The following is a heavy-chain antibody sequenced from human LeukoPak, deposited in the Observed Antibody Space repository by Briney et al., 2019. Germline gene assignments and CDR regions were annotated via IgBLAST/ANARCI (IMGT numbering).Heavy chain of an antibody. D-gene: IGHD2-2*01. J-gene: IGHJ6*03. CDR1: GDSIISGSYY. V-gene: IGHV4-61*02. Sequence: PSQTLSLTSTDSGDSIISGSYYWSWTRHHAGEGLEWIGRIYTSVRPTYNLSLRSRVTILVDTSKNQCSLKLSSVTAADTAVYYCARDQLVVVPAARHYYYYMDVWGKGTTVTVSS. CDR3: ARDQLVVVPAARHYYYYMDV. CDR2: IYTSVRP.